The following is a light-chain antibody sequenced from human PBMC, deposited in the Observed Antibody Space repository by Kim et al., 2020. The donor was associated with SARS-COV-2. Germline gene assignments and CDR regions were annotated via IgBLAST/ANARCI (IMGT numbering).Light chain of an antibody. CDR3: NSRDSSGNHLGV. Sequence: SSELTQDPAVSVALGQTVRITYQGDSLRSYYASWYQQKPGQAPVLVIYGKNNRPSGIPDRFSGSSSGNTASLTITGAQAEDEADYYCNSRDSSGNHLGVF. V-gene: IGLV3-19*01. J-gene: IGLJ2*01. CDR2: GKN. CDR1: SLRSYY.